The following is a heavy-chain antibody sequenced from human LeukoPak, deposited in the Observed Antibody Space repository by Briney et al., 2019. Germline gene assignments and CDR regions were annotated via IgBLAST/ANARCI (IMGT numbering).Heavy chain of an antibody. Sequence: GGSLRLSCAASGFTFSSYWMHWVRQVPGKGLMWVSRVRSDGTGPTYAASVKGRFTTSRDNAKNTLYLQMNGLRVEDTAVYYCARSTSGTYDYWGQGTSVIVSS. D-gene: IGHD1-26*01. V-gene: IGHV3-74*03. CDR3: ARSTSGTYDY. CDR2: VRSDGTGP. CDR1: GFTFSSYW. J-gene: IGHJ4*02.